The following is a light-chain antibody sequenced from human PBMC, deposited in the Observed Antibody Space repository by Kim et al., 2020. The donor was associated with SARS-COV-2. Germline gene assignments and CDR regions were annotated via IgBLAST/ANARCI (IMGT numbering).Light chain of an antibody. CDR3: QQANSFPLT. CDR2: AAS. V-gene: IGKV1D-12*01. Sequence: ASVGETVTITCRASQGFSNWLAWYQQQPGRAPKLLIYAASTLQSGVPSRFSGSGSGTDFTLTISSLQPEDFATYYCQQANSFPLTFGGGTKVDIK. CDR1: QGFSNW. J-gene: IGKJ4*01.